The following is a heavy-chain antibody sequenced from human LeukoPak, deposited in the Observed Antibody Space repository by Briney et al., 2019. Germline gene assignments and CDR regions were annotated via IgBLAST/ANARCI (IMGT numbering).Heavy chain of an antibody. CDR3: ASVVNYYDSSGYYPPAFDY. CDR2: ISGSGGST. J-gene: IGHJ4*02. CDR1: GFTFSSYA. D-gene: IGHD3-22*01. V-gene: IGHV3-23*01. Sequence: GGSLRLSCAASGFTFSSYAMSWVRQAPGKGLEWVSAISGSGGSTYYADSVKGRFTISRDNSKNTLYLQMNSLRAEDTAVYYCASVVNYYDSSGYYPPAFDYWGQGTLVTVSS.